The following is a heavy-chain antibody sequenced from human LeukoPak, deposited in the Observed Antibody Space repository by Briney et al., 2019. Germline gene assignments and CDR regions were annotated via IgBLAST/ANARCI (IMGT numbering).Heavy chain of an antibody. D-gene: IGHD1-14*01. Sequence: SETLSLTCAVYGGSFSGYYWSWIRQPPGKGLEWIGEINHSGSTNYNPSLKSRVTISVDTSKNQFSLKLSSVTAADTAVYYCTRGHHGLEYWGQGTLVTVSS. CDR1: GGSFSGYY. J-gene: IGHJ4*02. CDR2: INHSGST. CDR3: TRGHHGLEY. V-gene: IGHV4-34*01.